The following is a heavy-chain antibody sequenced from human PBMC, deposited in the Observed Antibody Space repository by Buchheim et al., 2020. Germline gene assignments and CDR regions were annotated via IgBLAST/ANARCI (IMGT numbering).Heavy chain of an antibody. Sequence: QVQLVESGGGVVQPGRSLRLPCAASGFTFSSYGMHWVRQAPGKGLEWVAVISYDGSNKYYADSVKGRFTIPRDNSKNTRYLQMNSLRAEDTAVYYCARSFYYYDSSGYFDYWGQGTL. CDR2: ISYDGSNK. J-gene: IGHJ4*02. D-gene: IGHD3-22*01. CDR3: ARSFYYYDSSGYFDY. V-gene: IGHV3-30*03. CDR1: GFTFSSYG.